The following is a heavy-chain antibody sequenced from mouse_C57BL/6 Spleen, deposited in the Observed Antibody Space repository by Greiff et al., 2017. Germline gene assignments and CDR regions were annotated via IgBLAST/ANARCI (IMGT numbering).Heavy chain of an antibody. CDR2: ISYDGSN. V-gene: IGHV3-6*01. CDR1: GYSITSGYY. CDR3: ARDYRGAWFAY. Sequence: EVKLMESGPGLVKPSQSLSLTCSVTGYSITSGYYWNWIRQFPGNKLEWMGYISYDGSNNYNPSLKNRISITRDTSKNQFFLKLNSVTTEDTATYYCARDYRGAWFAYWGQGTLVTVSA. D-gene: IGHD2-14*01. J-gene: IGHJ3*01.